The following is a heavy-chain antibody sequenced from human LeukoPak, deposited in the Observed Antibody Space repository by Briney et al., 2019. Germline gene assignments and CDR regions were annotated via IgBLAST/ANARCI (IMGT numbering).Heavy chain of an antibody. CDR3: ARDWAVAGSYYFDY. CDR2: IWYDGSNK. Sequence: CLRLSFSEPGFTVRSKSMHWVGQAPGKRLEWVAVIWYDGSNKYYADSVKGRFTISRDNSKNTLYLQMNSLRAEDTAVYYCARDWAVAGSYYFDYWGQGPLVTVSS. CDR1: GFTVRSKS. D-gene: IGHD6-19*01. V-gene: IGHV3-33*01. J-gene: IGHJ4*02.